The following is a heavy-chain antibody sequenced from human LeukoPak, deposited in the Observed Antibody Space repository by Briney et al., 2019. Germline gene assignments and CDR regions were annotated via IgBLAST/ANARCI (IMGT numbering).Heavy chain of an antibody. CDR3: SRDSGYCSGGSCWYFDF. CDR2: INPNSGGT. CDR1: GYTFTGYY. J-gene: IGHJ4*02. Sequence: ASVKVSCKASGYTFTGYYIHWVRQAPGQGLEWMGWINPNSGGTNYAQKFQGRVTMTRDTSMSTAYMELSGLRSDDTAVYYCSRDSGYCSGGSCWYFDFWGQGTLVTVSS. V-gene: IGHV1-2*02. D-gene: IGHD2-15*01.